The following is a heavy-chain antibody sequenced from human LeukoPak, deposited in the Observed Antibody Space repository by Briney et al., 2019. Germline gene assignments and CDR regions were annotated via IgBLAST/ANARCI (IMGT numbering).Heavy chain of an antibody. J-gene: IGHJ4*02. CDR1: GDSITSYY. CDR3: ARRVHSSSWSSYFDY. CDR2: IYTTGTT. V-gene: IGHV4-4*07. D-gene: IGHD6-13*01. Sequence: PSETLSLTCTVSGDSITSYYWSWIRQSAEKGLEWIGRIYTTGTTNYNPSLKGRVTVSVDTSKNQFFLKLSSVTATDTAVYYCARRVHSSSWSSYFDYWGQETLVTVSS.